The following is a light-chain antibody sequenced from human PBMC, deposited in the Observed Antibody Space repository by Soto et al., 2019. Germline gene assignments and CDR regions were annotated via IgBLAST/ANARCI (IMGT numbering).Light chain of an antibody. V-gene: IGLV2-14*03. CDR2: DVS. CDR3: SSYTTSNTRQIV. J-gene: IGLJ1*01. CDR1: SSDVVGYNY. Sequence: QSALTPPASVSGAPGQSITISCTGTSSDVVGYNYVSWYQHHPGKAPKLMIFDVSNRPSGVSNRFSGSKSGNTASLTISGLQPEDEADYYCSSYTTSNTRQIVFGTGTKVTVL.